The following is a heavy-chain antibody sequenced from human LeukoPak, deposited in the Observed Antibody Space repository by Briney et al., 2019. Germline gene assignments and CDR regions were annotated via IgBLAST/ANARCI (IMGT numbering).Heavy chain of an antibody. Sequence: PGGSQRLSCAASGFTFSSYSMNWVRQAPGKGLEWVSSISSSSSYIYYADSVKGRFTISRDNAKNSLYLQMNSLRAEDTAVYYCASSEGYCTNGVCYTGLYYYYGMDVWGQGTTVTVSS. V-gene: IGHV3-21*01. CDR3: ASSEGYCTNGVCYTGLYYYYGMDV. J-gene: IGHJ6*02. CDR2: ISSSSSYI. D-gene: IGHD2-8*01. CDR1: GFTFSSYS.